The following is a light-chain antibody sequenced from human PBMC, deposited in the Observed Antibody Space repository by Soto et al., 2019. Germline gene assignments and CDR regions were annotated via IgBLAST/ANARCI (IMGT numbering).Light chain of an antibody. J-gene: IGKJ1*01. CDR3: QQYGSSLTWT. CDR1: QSVSSSY. Sequence: EIVLTQSPGTLSLSPGERATLSCRASQSVSSSYLAWYQQKPGQAPRLLIYGASSRATGIPDRFSGSGSGTEFTLTISRLEPEDFAVYYCQQYGSSLTWTFGQGTNVEIK. V-gene: IGKV3-20*01. CDR2: GAS.